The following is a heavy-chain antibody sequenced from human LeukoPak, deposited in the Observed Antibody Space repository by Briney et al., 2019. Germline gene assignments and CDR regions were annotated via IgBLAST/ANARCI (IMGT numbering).Heavy chain of an antibody. CDR3: AKRGVVIRVILVGFHKEAYYFDS. D-gene: IGHD2-2*01. CDR1: GITLSNYG. V-gene: IGHV3-23*01. Sequence: PGGSLRLSCAVSGITLSNYGMSWVRQAPGKGLEWVAGISGSGGTTNYADSVKGRFTISRDNPKNTLFLHMNSLRDEDTAVYFCAKRGVVIRVILVGFHKEAYYFDSWGQGALVTVSS. CDR2: ISGSGGTT. J-gene: IGHJ4*02.